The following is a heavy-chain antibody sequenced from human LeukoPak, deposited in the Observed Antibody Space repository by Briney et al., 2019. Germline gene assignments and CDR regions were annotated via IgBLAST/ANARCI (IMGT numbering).Heavy chain of an antibody. CDR3: ATFRAPYYYDSSGYDAFDI. Sequence: GASVKVSCKVSGYTLTELSMHWVRQAPGKGLEWMGGFDPEDGETIYAQKFQGRVTMTEDTSTDTAYMELSSLRSEDTAVYYCATFRAPYYYDSSGYDAFDIWGQGTMVTVSS. CDR2: FDPEDGET. V-gene: IGHV1-24*01. D-gene: IGHD3-22*01. J-gene: IGHJ3*02. CDR1: GYTLTELS.